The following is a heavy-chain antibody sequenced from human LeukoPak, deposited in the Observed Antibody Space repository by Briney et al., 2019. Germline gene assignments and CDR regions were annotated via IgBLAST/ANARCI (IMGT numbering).Heavy chain of an antibody. CDR1: EYSISSGFY. D-gene: IGHD2-21*01. CDR3: ASQLWWDQLYYFDY. V-gene: IGHV4-38-2*02. Sequence: SETLSLTCSVSEYSISSGFYWAWIRQAPGKGLEWIGSIFHSGSTYYSPSLSHRAYLSVDTSKNQFSLKLSSVTAADTAVYYCASQLWWDQLYYFDYWGQGTLVTVSS. J-gene: IGHJ4*02. CDR2: IFHSGST.